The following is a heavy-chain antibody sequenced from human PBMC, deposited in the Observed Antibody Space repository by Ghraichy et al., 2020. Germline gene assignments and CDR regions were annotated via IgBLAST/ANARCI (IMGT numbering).Heavy chain of an antibody. CDR2: IIPILGIA. CDR3: ARDSPYCSSTSCYNYYYYGMDV. D-gene: IGHD2-2*02. V-gene: IGHV1-69*04. Sequence: NISCKASGGTFSSYTISWVRQAPGQGLEWMGRIIPILGIANYAQKFQGRVTITADKSTSTAYMELSSLRSEDTAVYYCARDSPYCSSTSCYNYYYYGMDVWGQGTTVTVSS. CDR1: GGTFSSYT. J-gene: IGHJ6*02.